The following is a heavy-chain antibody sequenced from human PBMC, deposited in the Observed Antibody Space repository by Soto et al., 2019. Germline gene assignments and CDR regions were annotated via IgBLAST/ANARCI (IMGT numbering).Heavy chain of an antibody. V-gene: IGHV6-1*01. Sequence: SQTLSLTCVGSGDTVSSNSVAWNWVRQSPSRGLEWLGRTYYRSRWYSDYAVSVRSRIDINADTSKNQVSLQLNSVTPEDTAVYYCARSEEDSDYYHYGMDVWGQGTTVTV. D-gene: IGHD2-15*01. CDR1: GDTVSSNSVA. CDR2: TYYRSRWYS. CDR3: ARSEEDSDYYHYGMDV. J-gene: IGHJ6*02.